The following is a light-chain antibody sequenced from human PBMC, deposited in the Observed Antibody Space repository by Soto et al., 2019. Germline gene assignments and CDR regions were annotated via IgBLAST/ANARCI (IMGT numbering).Light chain of an antibody. CDR3: QQYKDWPPTT. CDR1: QSVSNK. CDR2: GAS. V-gene: IGKV3-15*01. J-gene: IGKJ2*01. Sequence: EIVMTQSPATLSVSPGERATLSSRASQSVSNKLAWYQQKPGQAPRLLIYGASARATGIPARFSGSGSGTEFTLTISSLQSEDFAVYYCQQYKDWPPTTFGQGTKLEIK.